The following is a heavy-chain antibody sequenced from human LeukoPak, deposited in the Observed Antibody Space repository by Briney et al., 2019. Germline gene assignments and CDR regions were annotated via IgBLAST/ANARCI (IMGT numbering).Heavy chain of an antibody. CDR1: GFTFSSYG. CDR2: IWYDGSNK. Sequence: GGSLRLSCAASGFTFSSYGMHWVRQAPGKGLEWVAFIWYDGSNKYYADSVKGRFTISRDNSKNTLYLQMNSLRAEDTAVYYCAGSIAVAGTIDYWGQGTLVTVSS. J-gene: IGHJ4*02. D-gene: IGHD6-19*01. CDR3: AGSIAVAGTIDY. V-gene: IGHV3-33*01.